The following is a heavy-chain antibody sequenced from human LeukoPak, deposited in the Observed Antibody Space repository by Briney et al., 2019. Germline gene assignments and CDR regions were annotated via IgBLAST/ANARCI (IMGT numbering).Heavy chain of an antibody. CDR2: IYYSGST. D-gene: IGHD2-15*01. CDR3: ARLDGYCSGGSCYSVSSVDP. J-gene: IGHJ5*02. V-gene: IGHV4-39*01. CDR1: GGSISSSNYY. Sequence: PSETLSLTCTVSGGSISSSNYYWGWIRQPPGKGLEWIGSIYYSGSTYYNPSLKSRVTISVDTSKNQFSLKLSSVTAADTAVYYCARLDGYCSGGSCYSVSSVDPWGQGTLVTVSS.